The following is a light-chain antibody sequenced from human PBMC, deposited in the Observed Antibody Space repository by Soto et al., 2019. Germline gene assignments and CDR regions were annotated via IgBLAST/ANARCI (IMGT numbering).Light chain of an antibody. CDR1: SSNIGSNP. V-gene: IGLV1-44*01. Sequence: QSVLTQPPSASGTPGQRVTISCSGSSSNIGSNPVSWYQQLPGKAPKSLIYSDNQRPSGVPDRISGSRSGTSASLAISGLQSEDEAEYYCAAWDDSLRGRVFGGGTKLTVL. CDR3: AAWDDSLRGRV. J-gene: IGLJ2*01. CDR2: SDN.